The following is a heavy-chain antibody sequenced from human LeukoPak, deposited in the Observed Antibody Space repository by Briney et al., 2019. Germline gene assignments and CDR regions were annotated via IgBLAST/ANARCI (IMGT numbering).Heavy chain of an antibody. J-gene: IGHJ5*02. CDR2: VYYRGST. Sequence: SETLSLTCTVSGGXVSRSTYFWGWIRQPPGMGLEWIGNVYYRGSTYYYPSLKSRVTISVDTSKNQFSLRLTSVTAADTAVYYCARVVSSYCSGGSCYESPYYNWFDPWGQGTLVTVSS. CDR3: ARVVSSYCSGGSCYESPYYNWFDP. CDR1: GGXVSRSTYF. V-gene: IGHV4-39*01. D-gene: IGHD2-15*01.